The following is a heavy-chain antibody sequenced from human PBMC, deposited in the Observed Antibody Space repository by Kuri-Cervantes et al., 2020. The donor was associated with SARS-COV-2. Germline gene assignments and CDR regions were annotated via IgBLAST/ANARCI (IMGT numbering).Heavy chain of an antibody. CDR3: ARSAARAFDY. Sequence: GESLKISCAASGFTFSSYWMHWVRQAPGKGLVWVSRINSDGSSTSYADSVKGRFTISRDNAKNTLYLQMNSLRAEDTAVYYCARSAARAFDYWGQGTLVTVSS. J-gene: IGHJ4*02. V-gene: IGHV3-74*01. D-gene: IGHD6-6*01. CDR1: GFTFSSYW. CDR2: INSDGSST.